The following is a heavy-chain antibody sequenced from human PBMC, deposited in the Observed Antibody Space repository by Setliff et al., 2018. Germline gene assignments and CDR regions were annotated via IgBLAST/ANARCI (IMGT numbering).Heavy chain of an antibody. CDR3: ARHFYPPDFFAH. D-gene: IGHD3-3*01. J-gene: IGHJ4*02. V-gene: IGHV4-39*01. CDR2: RYYTGTT. Sequence: PSETLSLTCSASGVDVIERLYYWSWVRQSPGKGLEWTGTRYYTGTTFYNPSLESRVAVSLDASEKKFSLNLRSVTTADTAVYYCARHFYPPDFFAHWGQGLLVTVSS. CDR1: GVDVIERLYY.